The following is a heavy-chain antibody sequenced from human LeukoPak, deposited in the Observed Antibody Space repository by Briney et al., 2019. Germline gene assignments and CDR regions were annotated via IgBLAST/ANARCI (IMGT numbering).Heavy chain of an antibody. CDR2: INPKSGGT. Sequence: ASVKVSCKASGYTFTGYHIHWVRQAPGQGLEWMGWINPKSGGTNYAQKFEGWVTMTRDTSMSTVYMELSRLKSDDTAVYYCARDSGWEVVLYASEFWGQGTMVTVSS. CDR3: ARDSGWEVVLYASEF. CDR1: GYTFTGYH. V-gene: IGHV1-2*04. J-gene: IGHJ3*01. D-gene: IGHD1-26*01.